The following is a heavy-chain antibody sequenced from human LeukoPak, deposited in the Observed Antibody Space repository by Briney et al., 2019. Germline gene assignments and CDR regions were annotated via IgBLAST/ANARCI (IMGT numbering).Heavy chain of an antibody. CDR2: INHSGYT. V-gene: IGHV4-34*01. Sequence: PSETLSLTCTVSGGSISNYYWAWVRQTPGKGLEWIGEINHSGYTNDSPSLKSRVTLSIDTSRKQFSLNLRSVTVADAGTYYCTRMTTGHDYWGQGTLVTVSS. D-gene: IGHD4-17*01. J-gene: IGHJ4*02. CDR1: GGSISNYY. CDR3: TRMTTGHDY.